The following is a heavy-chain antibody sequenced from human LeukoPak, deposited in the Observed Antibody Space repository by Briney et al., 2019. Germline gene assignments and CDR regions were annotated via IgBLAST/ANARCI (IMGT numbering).Heavy chain of an antibody. Sequence: GASVKVSCKASGGTFNSYAISWVRKPPGQGLEWMGGIILIFGTANYAQKVQGRVTITTDESTTTAYMELSSLRSEDTAVYYCARARSPSSGYLLRDHNWFDPWGQGTLVTVSS. CDR2: IILIFGTA. CDR3: ARARSPSSGYLLRDHNWFDP. V-gene: IGHV1-69*05. J-gene: IGHJ5*02. D-gene: IGHD3-22*01. CDR1: GGTFNSYA.